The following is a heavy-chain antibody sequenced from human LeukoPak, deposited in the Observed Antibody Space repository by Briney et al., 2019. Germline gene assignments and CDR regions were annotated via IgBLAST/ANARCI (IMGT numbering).Heavy chain of an antibody. D-gene: IGHD6-13*01. CDR2: INHSGST. CDR3: ARGRHSSSWYDAFDI. CDR1: GGSFSGYY. Sequence: SETLSLTCAVYGGSFSGYYWSWIRQPPGKGLEWIGEINHSGSTNYNPSLKSRVTISVDTSKNQFSLKLSSVTAADTAVYYCARGRHSSSWYDAFDIWGQGTVVTVSS. V-gene: IGHV4-34*01. J-gene: IGHJ3*02.